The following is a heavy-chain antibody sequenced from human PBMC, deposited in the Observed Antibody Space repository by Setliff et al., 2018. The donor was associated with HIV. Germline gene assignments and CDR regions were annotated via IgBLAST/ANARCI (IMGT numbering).Heavy chain of an antibody. CDR2: VYYTGKT. Sequence: PSETLSLTCTVSGGSINSGDYYWSWIRQHPGKGLEWIGYVYYTGKTYYNPSLQLRVTISIDTSKNQFSLQLTSVTAADTAVYYCVNPSGAMGDFDSWGQGTLVTVSS. J-gene: IGHJ4*02. CDR1: GGSINSGDYY. D-gene: IGHD3-16*01. V-gene: IGHV4-30-4*08. CDR3: VNPSGAMGDFDS.